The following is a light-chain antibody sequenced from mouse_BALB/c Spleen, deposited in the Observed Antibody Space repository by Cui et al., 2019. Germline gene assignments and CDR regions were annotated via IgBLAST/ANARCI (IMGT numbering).Light chain of an antibody. CDR3: QQFWSTPLT. CDR1: GNINNY. CDR2: NAK. Sequence: DIQMTQSPASLSASVGETVTITCRASGNINNYLAWYQQKQGKSPQLLVYNAKTLADGVPSRFSGSGSGTQYSLKINSLQPEDFGSYYCQQFWSTPLTFGAGTKLEMK. J-gene: IGKJ5*01. V-gene: IGKV12-41*01.